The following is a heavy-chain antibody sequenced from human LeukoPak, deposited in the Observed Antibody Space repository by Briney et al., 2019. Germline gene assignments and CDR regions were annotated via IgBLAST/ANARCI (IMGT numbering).Heavy chain of an antibody. CDR3: ARETYYYDSSGYYKFDY. J-gene: IGHJ4*02. Sequence: GASVKASCKASGYTFTSYGISWVRQAPGQGLEWMGWISAYNGNTNYAQKLQGRVTMTTDTSTSTAYMELRSLRSDDTAVYYCARETYYYDSSGYYKFDYWGQGTLVTVSS. D-gene: IGHD3-22*01. CDR1: GYTFTSYG. CDR2: ISAYNGNT. V-gene: IGHV1-18*01.